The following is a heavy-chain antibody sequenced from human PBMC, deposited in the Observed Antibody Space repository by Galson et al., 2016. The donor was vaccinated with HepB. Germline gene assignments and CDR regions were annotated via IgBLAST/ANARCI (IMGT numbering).Heavy chain of an antibody. D-gene: IGHD5-12*01. V-gene: IGHV1-3*01. Sequence: SVKVSCKASGYTFTSYALHWVRQAPGQRLEWMGRINAGNGNTEYSQKFQGRVTITRDTSATTAHMELSSLRSEDTAVYYCARAYSGYENLDYWGRGTLVIVSS. CDR1: GYTFTSYA. CDR2: INAGNGNT. J-gene: IGHJ4*01. CDR3: ARAYSGYENLDY.